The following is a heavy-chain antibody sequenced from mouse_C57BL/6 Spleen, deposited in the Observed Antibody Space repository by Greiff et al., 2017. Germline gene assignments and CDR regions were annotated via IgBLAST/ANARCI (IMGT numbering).Heavy chain of an antibody. CDR2: ISSGSSTI. CDR1: GFTFSDYG. D-gene: IGHD1-1*01. V-gene: IGHV5-17*01. CDR3: ARSGAVVKGWYFDV. Sequence: EVNVVESGGGLVKPGGSLKLSCAASGFTFSDYGMHWVRQAPEKGLEWVAYISSGSSTIYYADTVKGRFTISRDGAKNTLFLQMTSLRSEDTAMYYCARSGAVVKGWYFDVWGTGTTVTVSS. J-gene: IGHJ1*03.